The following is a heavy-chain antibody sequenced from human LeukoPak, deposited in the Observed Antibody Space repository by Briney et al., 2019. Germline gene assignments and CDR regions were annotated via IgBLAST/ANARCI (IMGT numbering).Heavy chain of an antibody. Sequence: PSETLSLTCTVSGGSISSYYWSWIRQPPGKGLEWIGYIYYSGSTNYNPSLKSRVTISVDTSKNQLSLKLSSVTAADTAVYYCARGFNPYYYGSGSYYPFDYWGQGTLVTVSS. V-gene: IGHV4-59*01. CDR2: IYYSGST. CDR1: GGSISSYY. J-gene: IGHJ4*02. D-gene: IGHD3-10*01. CDR3: ARGFNPYYYGSGSYYPFDY.